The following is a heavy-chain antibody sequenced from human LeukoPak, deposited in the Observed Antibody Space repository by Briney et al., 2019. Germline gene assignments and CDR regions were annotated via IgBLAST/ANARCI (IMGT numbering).Heavy chain of an antibody. CDR3: ARVRNPKRITMVRGVIRGYYYYHYYMDV. CDR1: GGTFSSYA. Sequence: GASVKVSCKASGGTFSSYAISWVRQAPGQGLEWMGGIIPIFGTANYAQKFQGRVTITTDESTSTAYMELSSLRSEDTAVYYCARVRNPKRITMVRGVIRGYYYYHYYMDVWGKGTTVTVSS. D-gene: IGHD3-10*01. J-gene: IGHJ6*03. V-gene: IGHV1-69*05. CDR2: IIPIFGTA.